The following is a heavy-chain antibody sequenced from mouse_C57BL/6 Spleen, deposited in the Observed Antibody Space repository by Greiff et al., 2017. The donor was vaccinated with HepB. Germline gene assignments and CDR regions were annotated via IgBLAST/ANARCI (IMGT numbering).Heavy chain of an antibody. D-gene: IGHD1-1*01. CDR3: ARGGHYYGSSPYYFDY. V-gene: IGHV5-4*03. CDR2: ISDGGSYT. J-gene: IGHJ2*01. Sequence: EVKVVESGGGLVKPGGSLKLSCAASGFTFSSYAMSWVRQTPEKRLEWVATISDGGSYTYYPDNVQGRFTISRDNAKNNLYLQMSHLKSEDTAMYYCARGGHYYGSSPYYFDYWGQGTTLTVSS. CDR1: GFTFSSYA.